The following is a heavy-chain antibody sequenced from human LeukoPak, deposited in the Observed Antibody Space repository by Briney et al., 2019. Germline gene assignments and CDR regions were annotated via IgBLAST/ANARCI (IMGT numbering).Heavy chain of an antibody. Sequence: SETLSLTCTVSGGSIGTSSYYWGWIRQPPGKGLEWIGSIYYSGSTYYNPSLKSRVTISVDTSKNQFSLKLSSVTAADTAVYYCARISGAFYSSTWYTGGYFQHWGQGTLVTVSS. CDR1: GGSIGTSSYY. CDR2: IYYSGST. CDR3: ARISGAFYSSTWYTGGYFQH. V-gene: IGHV4-39*01. J-gene: IGHJ1*01. D-gene: IGHD6-13*01.